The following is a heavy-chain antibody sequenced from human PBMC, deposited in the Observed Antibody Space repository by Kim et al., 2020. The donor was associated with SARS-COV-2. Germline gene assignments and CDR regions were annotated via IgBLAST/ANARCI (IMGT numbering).Heavy chain of an antibody. D-gene: IGHD6-6*01. V-gene: IGHV4-39*01. CDR1: GGSISSSSYY. CDR2: IYYSGST. Sequence: SETLSLTCTVSGGSISSSSYYWGWIRQPPGKGLEWIGSIYYSGSTYYNPSLKSRVTISVDTSKNQFSLKLSSVTAADTAVYYCARSTQTIDNQLVPDFDYWCQGTLVTVSS. CDR3: ARSTQTIDNQLVPDFDY. J-gene: IGHJ4*02.